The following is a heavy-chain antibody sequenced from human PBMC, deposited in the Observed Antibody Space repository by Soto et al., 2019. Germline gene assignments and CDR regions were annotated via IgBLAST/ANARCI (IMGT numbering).Heavy chain of an antibody. CDR3: AKEGRGSSTSWSRCYALAV. D-gene: IGHD2-2*01. CDR1: GFAFSSYG. V-gene: IGHV3-30*18. CDR2: ISHDERNR. J-gene: IGHJ6*02. Sequence: QVHLVESGGGVLQPGGSLRLSCAASGFAFSSYGMHWVRQAPGKRLEWVAAISHDERNRYYGDSVKGRFSISRDISTNTLDLQLSSLRVEDSGVYSRAKEGRGSSTSWSRCYALAVWGRGTTVTVS.